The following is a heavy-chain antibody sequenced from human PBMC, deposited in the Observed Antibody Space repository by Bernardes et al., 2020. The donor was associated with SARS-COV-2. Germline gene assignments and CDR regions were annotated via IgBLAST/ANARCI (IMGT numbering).Heavy chain of an antibody. D-gene: IGHD2-2*01. CDR2: VDEDGET. V-gene: IGHV1-24*01. Sequence: ASVKVSCKVSGYTLTKLSMHWVRQAPGKGLEWMGGVDEDGETIYAQKFQGRVTITEDTSTATAYMELSSLISDDTAVYFCAAEGALYCTRCSVYIRGGGNYGMDVWGQGTTVTVSS. J-gene: IGHJ6*02. CDR3: AAEGALYCTRCSVYIRGGGNYGMDV. CDR1: GYTLTKLS.